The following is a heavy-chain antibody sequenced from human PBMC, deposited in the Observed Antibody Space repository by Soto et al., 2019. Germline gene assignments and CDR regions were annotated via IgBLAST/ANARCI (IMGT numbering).Heavy chain of an antibody. CDR2: IHYSGST. CDR3: ASIYDSSGHDAFDI. Sequence: SETLSLTCTVSGGSISSYYWSWIRQPPGKGLEWIGYIHYSGSTNYNPSLKSRVTISVDTSKNQFSLKLSSVTAADTAVYYCASIYDSSGHDAFDIWGQGTMVTVSS. CDR1: GGSISSYY. D-gene: IGHD3-22*01. V-gene: IGHV4-59*01. J-gene: IGHJ3*02.